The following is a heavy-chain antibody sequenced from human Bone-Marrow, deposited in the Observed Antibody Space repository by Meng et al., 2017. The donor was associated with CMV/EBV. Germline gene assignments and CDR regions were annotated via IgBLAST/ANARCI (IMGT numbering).Heavy chain of an antibody. Sequence: ESLKISCAASGFTISSYYWSWIRQPPGKGLEWIGYIYYSGSTNYNPSLKSRVTISVDTSKNQFSLKLSPVTAADTAVYYCARGDGYYYGMDVWGQGTTVTVSS. CDR3: ARGDGYYYGMDV. D-gene: IGHD5-24*01. J-gene: IGHJ6*02. CDR1: GFTISSYY. V-gene: IGHV4-59*01. CDR2: IYYSGST.